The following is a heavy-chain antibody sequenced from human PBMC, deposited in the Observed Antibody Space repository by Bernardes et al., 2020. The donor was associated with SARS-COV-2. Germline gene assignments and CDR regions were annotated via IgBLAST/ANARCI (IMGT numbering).Heavy chain of an antibody. CDR2: FDPEDGET. CDR1: GYTLTELS. CDR3: ATAPGYYGLGSYLINWFDP. D-gene: IGHD3-10*01. Sequence: ASVKVSCKVSGYTLTELSMHWMRQAPGKGLEWMGGFDPEDGETIYAQKFQGRVTMTEDTSTDTAYMELSSLRSEDTAVYYCATAPGYYGLGSYLINWFDPWGQGTLVTVSS. J-gene: IGHJ5*02. V-gene: IGHV1-24*01.